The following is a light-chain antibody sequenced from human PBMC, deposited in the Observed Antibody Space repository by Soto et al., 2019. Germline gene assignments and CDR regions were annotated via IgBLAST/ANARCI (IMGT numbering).Light chain of an antibody. CDR3: CSYAPSRTLL. CDR1: SSDVGTYNL. V-gene: IGLV2-23*01. CDR2: EGN. Sequence: QSVLTQPASVSGSPGESITISCTGTSSDVGTYNLVTWYQQHPGRVPKLILYEGNKRPSGVSSRFSASKSGNTASLTISGRQAEDEADYFCCSYAPSRTLLFGGGTKLTVL. J-gene: IGLJ2*01.